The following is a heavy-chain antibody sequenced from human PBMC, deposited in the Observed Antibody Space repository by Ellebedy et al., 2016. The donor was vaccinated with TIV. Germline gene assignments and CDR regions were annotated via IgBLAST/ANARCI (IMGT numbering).Heavy chain of an antibody. V-gene: IGHV4-61*01. Sequence: SETLSLXXSVSGGSVSSGSYSWNWIRQPPGKGLEWVGDVIYRGSPRYKPSLKSRVTISLDTSKNQFSLKLSSVTAADTAVYYCAEMTTGLFDIWGQGTMVTVSS. J-gene: IGHJ3*02. D-gene: IGHD4-11*01. CDR3: AEMTTGLFDI. CDR2: VIYRGSP. CDR1: GGSVSSGSYS.